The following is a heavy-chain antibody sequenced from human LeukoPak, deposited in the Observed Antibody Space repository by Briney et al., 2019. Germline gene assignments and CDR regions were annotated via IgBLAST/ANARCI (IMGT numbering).Heavy chain of an antibody. CDR3: ARLAGRRFLEVY. CDR1: GRSFSVYY. D-gene: IGHD3-3*01. Sequence: SSDTLSLTCAVYGRSFSVYYWSWLRHPPGKGLEWIGEIKHSESTNYNPSLTSRVTISVDTSKNQFSLRLSSVTAADTAVYYCARLAGRRFLEVYWGQGTLVSVSS. J-gene: IGHJ4*02. V-gene: IGHV4-34*01. CDR2: IKHSEST.